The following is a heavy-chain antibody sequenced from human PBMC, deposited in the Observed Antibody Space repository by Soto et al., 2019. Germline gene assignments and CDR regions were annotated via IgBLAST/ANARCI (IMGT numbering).Heavy chain of an antibody. CDR1: GYTFTSYY. CDR3: ERAGGYSQGYFDL. Sequence: ASVKVSCNASGYTFTSYYMHWVRQPPGQGLEWMGIMSPSAGSASYAQKFQGRVTMTRDTSTSTVYMALSSLISEDTAVYSCERAGGYSQGYFDLWGRGTLVTVSS. V-gene: IGHV1-46*01. J-gene: IGHJ2*01. CDR2: MSPSAGSA. D-gene: IGHD5-18*01.